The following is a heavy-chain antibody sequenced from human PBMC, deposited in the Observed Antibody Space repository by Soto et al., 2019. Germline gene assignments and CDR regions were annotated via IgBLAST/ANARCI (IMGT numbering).Heavy chain of an antibody. CDR2: VHYSGST. D-gene: IGHD3-22*01. J-gene: IGHJ4*02. Sequence: PSEILSLTCAVYGGSFSGYCWSWIRQPPGKGLEWIATVHYSGSTYYTPSLKSRVTISADTSNNQFSLRLNSVTAADTAVYYCARQHYYDSSGYYTWNWGQGTLVTVSS. CDR3: ARQHYYDSSGYYTWN. V-gene: IGHV4-34*01. CDR1: GGSFSGYC.